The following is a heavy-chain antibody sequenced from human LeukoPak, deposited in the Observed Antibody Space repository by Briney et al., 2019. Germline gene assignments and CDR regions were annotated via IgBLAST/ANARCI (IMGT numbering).Heavy chain of an antibody. Sequence: SGGSLRLSCEGSGFTLSNYWMGWVRQAPGKGLQWVANIKTDGSEKYYVDSVKGRFTISRDNAKNSLYLQMNSLRAEDTAVYYCATYSSLNRREFQFWGQGTLLTVSS. CDR1: GFTLSNYW. D-gene: IGHD3-22*01. J-gene: IGHJ1*01. CDR2: IKTDGSEK. CDR3: ATYSSLNRREFQF. V-gene: IGHV3-7*01.